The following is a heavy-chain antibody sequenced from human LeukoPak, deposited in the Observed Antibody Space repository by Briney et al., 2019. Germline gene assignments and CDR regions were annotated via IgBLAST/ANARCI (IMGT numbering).Heavy chain of an antibody. J-gene: IGHJ6*03. CDR2: IYYSGST. D-gene: IGHD6-13*01. Sequence: SETLSLTCTVSGGSISSSSYYWGWIRQPPGKGLEWIGSIYYSGSTYYNPSLKSRVTISVDTSKNQFSLKLSSVTAADTAVYYCARTVYSSSYYSRYYYYYYYMDVWGKGTTVTISS. CDR3: ARTVYSSSYYSRYYYYYYYMDV. CDR1: GGSISSSSYY. V-gene: IGHV4-39*07.